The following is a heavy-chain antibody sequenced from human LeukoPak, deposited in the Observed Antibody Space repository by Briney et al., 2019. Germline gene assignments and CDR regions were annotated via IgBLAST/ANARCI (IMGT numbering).Heavy chain of an antibody. J-gene: IGHJ4*02. Sequence: GGSLRLSCAASGINVSSNYMTWIRQAPGKGLEWVSLIYGGDAAYYAESVRGRFMISRDNLKNTLFLQMNSLRVEDTAVYYCVTSTGQQFIPYDYWGQGAHVTVSS. CDR3: VTSTGQQFIPYDY. V-gene: IGHV3-66*02. D-gene: IGHD6-13*01. CDR2: IYGGDAA. CDR1: GINVSSNY.